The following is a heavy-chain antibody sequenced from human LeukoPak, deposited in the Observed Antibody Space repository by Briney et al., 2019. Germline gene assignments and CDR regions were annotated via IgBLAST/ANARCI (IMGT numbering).Heavy chain of an antibody. CDR2: IIPIFGTA. CDR1: GGTFSSYA. D-gene: IGHD3-10*01. V-gene: IGHV1-69*06. J-gene: IGHJ5*02. Sequence: VASVKVSCTASGGTFSSYAISWVRQAPGQGLEWMGGIIPIFGTANYAQMFQGRVTITADKSTSTAYMELSSLRSEDTAVYYCARVEKYYGSGSYSNWFDPWGQGTL. CDR3: ARVEKYYGSGSYSNWFDP.